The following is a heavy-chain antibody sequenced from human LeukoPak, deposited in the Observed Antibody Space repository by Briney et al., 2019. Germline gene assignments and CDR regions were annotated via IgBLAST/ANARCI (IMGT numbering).Heavy chain of an antibody. V-gene: IGHV4-39*07. J-gene: IGHJ4*02. CDR3: ARGYLRPTYFDY. CDR2: IYYSGST. CDR1: GGSISSSSYY. Sequence: SETLSLTCTVSGGSISSSSYYWGWIRQPPGKGLEWIGSIYYSGSTYYNPSLKSRVTISVDTSKNQFSLKLSSVTAADTAVYYCARGYLRPTYFDYWGQGTLVTVSS. D-gene: IGHD1-1*01.